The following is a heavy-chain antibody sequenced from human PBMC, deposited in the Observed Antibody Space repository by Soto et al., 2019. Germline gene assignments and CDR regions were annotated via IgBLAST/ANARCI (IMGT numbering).Heavy chain of an antibody. CDR3: AKRYATRSGVPNYYGMDV. D-gene: IGHD2-2*01. Sequence: QVQLVQSGAEVKKPGSSVKVSCKASGGSLTNYGVSWVRQAPGQGLEWMGGIIPVFGTANYAQKFQGRVTIAADESKSTVFSDRRRLTSEQTAVNYRAKRYATRSGVPNYYGMDVWGHGTSVTVTS. CDR1: GGSLTNYG. J-gene: IGHJ6*02. V-gene: IGHV1-69*12. CDR2: IIPVFGTA.